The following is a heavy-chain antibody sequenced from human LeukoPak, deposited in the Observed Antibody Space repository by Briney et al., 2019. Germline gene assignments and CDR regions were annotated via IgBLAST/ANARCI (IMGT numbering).Heavy chain of an antibody. D-gene: IGHD2-15*01. V-gene: IGHV4-59*01. CDR3: ARDNLAYCSGGSCYSDWFDP. CDR1: GGSISSYY. J-gene: IGHJ5*02. CDR2: IYYSGST. Sequence: PSETLSLTCTVSGGSISSYYWSWIRQPPGKRLEWIGYIYYSGSTNYNPSLKSRVTISVDTSKNQFSLKLSSVTAADTAVYYCARDNLAYCSGGSCYSDWFDPWGQGTLVTVSS.